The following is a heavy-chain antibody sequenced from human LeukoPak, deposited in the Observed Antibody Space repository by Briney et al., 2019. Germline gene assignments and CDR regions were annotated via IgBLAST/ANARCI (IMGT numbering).Heavy chain of an antibody. J-gene: IGHJ4*02. CDR3: ARGRGIAAADSLRTTGLIDY. CDR2: ISTSSSYI. Sequence: SGGSLRLSCAASGFTFSRYSMNWVRQAPGKGLEWVSSISTSSSYIYYADSVKGRFTSSRDNAKNSLYLQMNSLRAEDTAVYYCARGRGIAAADSLRTTGLIDYWGQGTLVTVSS. CDR1: GFTFSRYS. D-gene: IGHD6-13*01. V-gene: IGHV3-21*01.